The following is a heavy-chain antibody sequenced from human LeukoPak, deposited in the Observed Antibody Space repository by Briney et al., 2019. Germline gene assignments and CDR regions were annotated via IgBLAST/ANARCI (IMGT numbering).Heavy chain of an antibody. CDR1: GGTFSSYA. V-gene: IGHV1-69*13. J-gene: IGHJ4*02. CDR3: ARDLGSSGWYQRGLDY. Sequence: GASVKVSCKASGGTFSSYAISWVRQAPGQGLEWMGGIIPIFGTANYAQKFQGRVTITADESTSTAYMEQSSLRSEDTAVYYCARDLGSSGWYQRGLDYWGQGTLVTVSS. CDR2: IIPIFGTA. D-gene: IGHD6-19*01.